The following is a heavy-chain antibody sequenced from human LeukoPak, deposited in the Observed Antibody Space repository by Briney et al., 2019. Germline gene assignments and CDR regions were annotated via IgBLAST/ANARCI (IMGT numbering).Heavy chain of an antibody. CDR1: GGSFSGYY. CDR2: INHSGST. V-gene: IGHV4-34*01. J-gene: IGHJ5*02. CDR3: ARASRNWFDP. Sequence: SETLSLTCAVYGGSFSGYYWNWIRQPPGKGLEWIGEINHSGSTNYNPSLKSRVTISVDTSKNQLSLKLSSVTAADTAVYYCARASRNWFDPGGQGTLVTVPS.